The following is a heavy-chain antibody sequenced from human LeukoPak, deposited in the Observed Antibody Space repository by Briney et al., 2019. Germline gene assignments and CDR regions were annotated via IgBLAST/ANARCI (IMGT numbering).Heavy chain of an antibody. Sequence: GGSLRLSCAASGFTFSSYAMSWVRQAPGKGLEWVSAISGSGGSTYCADSVKGRFTISRDNSKNTLYLQMNSLRAEDTAVYYCAKDLSTYCSSTSCYLPYYYYGMDVWGQGTTVTVSS. CDR2: ISGSGGST. CDR1: GFTFSSYA. J-gene: IGHJ6*02. D-gene: IGHD2-2*01. CDR3: AKDLSTYCSSTSCYLPYYYYGMDV. V-gene: IGHV3-23*01.